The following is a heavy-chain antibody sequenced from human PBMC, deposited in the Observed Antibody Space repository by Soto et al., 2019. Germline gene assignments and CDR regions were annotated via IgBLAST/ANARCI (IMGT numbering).Heavy chain of an antibody. J-gene: IGHJ4*02. Sequence: QITLKESGPTLVKPTQTLTLTCSFSGSSLSTNGVGVAWIRQPPGKALEWLALIYWDDDRRYNPSLKSRLTIIKDTSNNQVVLTVTNLEPVDTATYYCAPRPSTAPGYFDYWGQGTLVTVSS. CDR2: IYWDDDR. D-gene: IGHD2-15*01. V-gene: IGHV2-5*02. CDR1: GSSLSTNGVG. CDR3: APRPSTAPGYFDY.